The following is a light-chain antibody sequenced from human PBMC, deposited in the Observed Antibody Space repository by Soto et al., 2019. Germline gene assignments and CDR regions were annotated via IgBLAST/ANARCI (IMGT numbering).Light chain of an antibody. Sequence: QSALTQPASVSGSPGQSITISCTGTSSDVGTYNYVSWYQQHADKAPKLVIYEVNKRPSGVPDRFSGSKSGSTASLTVSGLQAEDEAEYYCSSYAVTNIFVFGTGTKLTVL. CDR2: EVN. CDR3: SSYAVTNIFV. V-gene: IGLV2-8*01. CDR1: SSDVGTYNY. J-gene: IGLJ1*01.